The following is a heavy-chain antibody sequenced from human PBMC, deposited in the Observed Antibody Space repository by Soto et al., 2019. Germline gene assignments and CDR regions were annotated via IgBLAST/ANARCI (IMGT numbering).Heavy chain of an antibody. CDR3: GKVSTYYYDSTFDY. D-gene: IGHD3-22*01. Sequence: QVQLVESGGGVVQPGRSLRLSCAASGFTFSSYGMHWVRQAPGKGLEWVAIISYDGNYKYYADSVKGRFTISRDNSKNTLYLQMNSLRAEDTAVYYCGKVSTYYYDSTFDYCGQGTLVTVSS. V-gene: IGHV3-30*18. J-gene: IGHJ4*02. CDR2: ISYDGNYK. CDR1: GFTFSSYG.